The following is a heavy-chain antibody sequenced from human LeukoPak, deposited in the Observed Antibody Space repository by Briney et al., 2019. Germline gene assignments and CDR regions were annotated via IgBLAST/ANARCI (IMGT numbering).Heavy chain of an antibody. D-gene: IGHD6-13*01. J-gene: IGHJ4*02. CDR3: ASERPSSSWYDY. CDR2: ISGSGGST. CDR1: GFTFSSYA. V-gene: IGHV3-23*01. Sequence: TGGSLRLSCAASGFTFSSYAMSWVRQAPGKGLEWVSAISGSGGSTYYADSVKGRFTISRDSAKNSLFLQMNSLRAEDTAVYYCASERPSSSWYDYWGQGTLVTVSS.